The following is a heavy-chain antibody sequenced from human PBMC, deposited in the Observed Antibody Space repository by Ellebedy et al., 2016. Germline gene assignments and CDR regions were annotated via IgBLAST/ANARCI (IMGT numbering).Heavy chain of an antibody. V-gene: IGHV4-34*01. J-gene: IGHJ6*02. Sequence: SETLSLTCAVYGGSFSGYYWSWIRQPPGKGLEWIGEINHSGSTNYNPSLKSRVTISVDMSKNQFSLKLTSVTAADTAVYYCARDPGYSYFYYSGMDVWGQGTTVTVSS. D-gene: IGHD5-18*01. CDR3: ARDPGYSYFYYSGMDV. CDR1: GGSFSGYY. CDR2: INHSGST.